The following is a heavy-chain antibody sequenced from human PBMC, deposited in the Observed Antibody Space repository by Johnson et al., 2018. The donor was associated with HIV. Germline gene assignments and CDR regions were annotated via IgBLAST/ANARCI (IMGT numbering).Heavy chain of an antibody. CDR1: GFTFSNFA. CDR3: AREVDAFDI. J-gene: IGHJ3*02. V-gene: IGHV3-30*04. CDR2: ISYDGSNK. Sequence: VQLVESGGGVVQPGRSLRLSCAASGFTFSNFAMHWVRQAPGKGLEWVVVISYDGSNKYFAAFVKGRFTISRDNSKNTLYLQMNSLRAEDTAVYYCAREVDAFDIWGQGTMVTVSS.